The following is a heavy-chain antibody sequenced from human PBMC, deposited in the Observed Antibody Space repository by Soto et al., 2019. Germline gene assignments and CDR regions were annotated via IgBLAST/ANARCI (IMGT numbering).Heavy chain of an antibody. CDR1: GFTFSSYV. CDR3: AKDSNKYSSSLRGRYFDY. CDR2: ITGGGSNT. J-gene: IGHJ4*02. V-gene: IGHV3-23*01. D-gene: IGHD4-4*01. Sequence: VGSLRLSCAASGFTFSSYVMSWVRQAPGKGLEWVSGITGGGSNTFYADSVKGRFTISRDNSKNTLFLQMNSLGAEDTAVYYCAKDSNKYSSSLRGRYFDYWGQGIGVTVSS.